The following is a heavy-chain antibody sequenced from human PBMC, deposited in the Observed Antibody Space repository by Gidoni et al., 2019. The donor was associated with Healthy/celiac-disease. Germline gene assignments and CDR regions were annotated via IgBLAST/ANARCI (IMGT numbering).Heavy chain of an antibody. V-gene: IGHV4-38-2*02. D-gene: IGHD3-22*01. Sequence: QVQLQESGPGLVKPSETLSLTCAVSGYSISSGYYWGWIRQPPGKGLEWIGSIYHSGSTYYNPSLKSRFTISVDTSKNQFSLKLSSVTAADPAVYYCARDDSSGYYGYWGQGTLVTVSS. J-gene: IGHJ4*02. CDR1: GYSISSGYY. CDR2: IYHSGST. CDR3: ARDDSSGYYGY.